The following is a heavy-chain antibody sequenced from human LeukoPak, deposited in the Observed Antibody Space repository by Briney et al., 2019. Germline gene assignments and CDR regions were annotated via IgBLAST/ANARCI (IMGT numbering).Heavy chain of an antibody. Sequence: GGSLRLSCAASGFTFSSYAMSWVRQAPGKGLEWASAISGSGGSTYYADSVKGRFTISRDNSKNTLYLQMNGLRAEDTAVYYCAKALYGSGWFFDYWGQGTLVTVSS. V-gene: IGHV3-23*01. D-gene: IGHD6-19*01. J-gene: IGHJ4*02. CDR1: GFTFSSYA. CDR2: ISGSGGST. CDR3: AKALYGSGWFFDY.